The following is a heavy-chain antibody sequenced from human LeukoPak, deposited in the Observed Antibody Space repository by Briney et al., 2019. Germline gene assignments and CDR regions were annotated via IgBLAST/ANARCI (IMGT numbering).Heavy chain of an antibody. J-gene: IGHJ4*02. CDR1: GFTFRRCA. V-gene: IGHV3-21*05. Sequence: GGSLRLSCAASGFTFRRCAMTWVRQAPGKGLEWVSYISSSGSYTNYADSVKGRFTISRDNAKNSLYLQMNSPRAEDTAVYYCARCCSSTTCYDYWGQGTLVTVSS. CDR3: ARCCSSTTCYDY. D-gene: IGHD2-2*01. CDR2: ISSSGSYT.